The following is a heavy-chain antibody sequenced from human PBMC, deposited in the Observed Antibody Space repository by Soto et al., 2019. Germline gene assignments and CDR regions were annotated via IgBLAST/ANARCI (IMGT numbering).Heavy chain of an antibody. CDR1: GFTFDSYW. J-gene: IGHJ6*02. V-gene: IGHV3-7*01. Sequence: GESLRLSCAASGFTFDSYWMTWVRQAPGKGLEWVAHIKQDGGQTYYVDSVKGRFTISRDNAKTSLYLQMNSLRAEDTSVYFCARGGNGYENWPPYYYYGMDVWGQGTTVTVSS. D-gene: IGHD5-12*01. CDR3: ARGGNGYENWPPYYYYGMDV. CDR2: IKQDGGQT.